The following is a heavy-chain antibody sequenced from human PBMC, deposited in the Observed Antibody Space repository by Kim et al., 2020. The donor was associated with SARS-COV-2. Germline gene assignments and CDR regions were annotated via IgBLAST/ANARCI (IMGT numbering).Heavy chain of an antibody. D-gene: IGHD4-17*01. CDR3: TTAFTDYGDYAFDY. CDR1: GFTFSNAW. V-gene: IGHV3-15*01. CDR2: IKSKTDGGTT. J-gene: IGHJ4*02. Sequence: GGSLRLSCAASGFTFSNAWMSWVRQAPGKGLEWVGRIKSKTDGGTTDYAAPVKGRFTISRDDSKNTLYLQMNSLKTEDTAVYYCTTAFTDYGDYAFDYWGQGTLVTVSS.